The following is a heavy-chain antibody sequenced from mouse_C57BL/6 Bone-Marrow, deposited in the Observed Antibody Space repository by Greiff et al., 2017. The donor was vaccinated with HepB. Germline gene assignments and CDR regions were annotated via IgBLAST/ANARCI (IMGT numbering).Heavy chain of an antibody. D-gene: IGHD2-1*01. V-gene: IGHV1-80*01. J-gene: IGHJ3*01. CDR1: GYAFSSYW. CDR2: IYPGDGDT. Sequence: ESGAELVKPGASVKISCKASGYAFSSYWMNWVKQRPGKGLEWIGQIYPGDGDTNYNGKFKGKATLTADKSSSTAYMQLSSLTSEDSAVYFCARNYGNYVFWFAYWGQGTLVTVSA. CDR3: ARNYGNYVFWFAY.